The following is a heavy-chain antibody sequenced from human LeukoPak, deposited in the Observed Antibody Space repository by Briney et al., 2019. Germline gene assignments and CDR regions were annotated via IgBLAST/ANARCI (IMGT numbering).Heavy chain of an antibody. CDR3: ARALDGTYGMDV. CDR1: GYTFTGYY. V-gene: IGHV1-2*04. J-gene: IGHJ6*02. D-gene: IGHD6-13*01. Sequence: ASVKVSCKASGYTFTGYYMHWVRQAPGQGLEWMGWVNPNSGGTNYAQKFQGWVTMTRDTSISTAYMELSRLGSDDTAVYYCARALDGTYGMDVWGQGTTVTVSS. CDR2: VNPNSGGT.